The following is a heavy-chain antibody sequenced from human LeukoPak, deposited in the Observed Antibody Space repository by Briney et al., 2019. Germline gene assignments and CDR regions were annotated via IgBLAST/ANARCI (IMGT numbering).Heavy chain of an antibody. CDR3: ARELQQLVIGGDRGLDY. V-gene: IGHV1-69*05. Sequence: SVKVSCKASGGTFSSYAISWVRQAPGQGLEWMGGIIPIFGTANYAQKFQGRVTITTDESTSTAYMELSSLRSEDTAVYYCARELQQLVIGGDRGLDYWGQGTLVTVSS. CDR1: GGTFSSYA. D-gene: IGHD6-13*01. CDR2: IIPIFGTA. J-gene: IGHJ4*02.